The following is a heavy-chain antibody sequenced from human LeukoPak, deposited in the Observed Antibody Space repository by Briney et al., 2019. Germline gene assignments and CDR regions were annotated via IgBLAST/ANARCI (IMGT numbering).Heavy chain of an antibody. J-gene: IGHJ6*03. CDR2: IFYTGNT. D-gene: IGHD3-10*01. CDR1: GDSISPNY. Sequence: SETLSLTCTVSGDSISPNYWSWIRQPPGEGLEWIGYIFYTGNTNYNPSLKSRVTISLDTSKNQFSLKLTSVTAADTAVYYCARSGTAFSFYYYYYMDVWGKGTTVTVSS. CDR3: ARSGTAFSFYYYYYMDV. V-gene: IGHV4-59*01.